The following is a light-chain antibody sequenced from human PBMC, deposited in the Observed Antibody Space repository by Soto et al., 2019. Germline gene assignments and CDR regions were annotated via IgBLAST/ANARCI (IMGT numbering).Light chain of an antibody. J-gene: IGLJ3*02. CDR2: EGS. CDR1: SSDVGSYNL. CDR3: CSYAGSRV. V-gene: IGLV2-23*01. Sequence: QSVLTQPASVSGSPGQSITISCTGTSSDVGSYNLVSWYQQHPGKAPKLMIYEGSKRPSGVSNRCSGSKSGNTASLTISGLQAEDEADYYCCSYAGSRVFGGGTQLTVL.